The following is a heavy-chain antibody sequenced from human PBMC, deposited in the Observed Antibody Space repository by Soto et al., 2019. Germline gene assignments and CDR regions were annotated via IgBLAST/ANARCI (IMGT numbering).Heavy chain of an antibody. CDR2: IYWDDDK. V-gene: IGHV2-5*02. CDR3: AHLRDYSDSSGYYSISFDY. CDR1: GFSLSTTGVG. D-gene: IGHD3-22*01. J-gene: IGHJ4*02. Sequence: QITLKESGPTLVKPTQTLTLTCTFSGFSLSTTGVGVGWIRQPPGKALEWLALIYWDDDKRYSPSLKSRLTITTDPSKNQVVLTMTNMDPVDTATYYCAHLRDYSDSSGYYSISFDYWGQGTLVTVSS.